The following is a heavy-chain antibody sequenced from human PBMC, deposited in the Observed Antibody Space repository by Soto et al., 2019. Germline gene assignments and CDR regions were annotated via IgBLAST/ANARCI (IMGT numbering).Heavy chain of an antibody. CDR1: GLTFSSYW. CDR2: INSDGSST. Sequence: SGGSLRLSCAAAGLTFSSYWMHWVRQAPGKGLVWVSRINSDGSSTSYADSVKGRFTISRDNAKNTLYLQMNSLRAEDTAVYYCARAGPTYGMDVWGQGTTVTVSS. V-gene: IGHV3-74*01. D-gene: IGHD3-10*01. CDR3: ARAGPTYGMDV. J-gene: IGHJ6*02.